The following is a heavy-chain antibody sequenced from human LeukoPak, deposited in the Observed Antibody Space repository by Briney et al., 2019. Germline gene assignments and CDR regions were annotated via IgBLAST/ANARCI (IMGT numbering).Heavy chain of an antibody. CDR2: IYTSGST. CDR1: GGSISSYY. Sequence: SETLSLTCTVSGGSISSYYGSWIRQPAGKGLEWIGRIYTSGSTNYNPSLKSRVTMSVDTSKNQFSLKLSSVTAADTAVYYCAREVRKWTTTLYYYYGMDVWGQGTTVTVSS. J-gene: IGHJ6*02. D-gene: IGHD4-17*01. V-gene: IGHV4-4*07. CDR3: AREVRKWTTTLYYYYGMDV.